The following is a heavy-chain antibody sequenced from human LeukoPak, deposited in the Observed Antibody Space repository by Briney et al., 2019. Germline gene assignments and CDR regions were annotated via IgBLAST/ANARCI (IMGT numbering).Heavy chain of an antibody. CDR3: ARGQWLGHDAFDI. V-gene: IGHV1-46*01. J-gene: IGHJ3*02. CDR1: GYTFTSYY. D-gene: IGHD3-22*01. CDR2: INPSVGST. Sequence: ASVKVSCKASGYTFTSYYIHWVRQAPGQGLEWMGIINPSVGSTSHAPKFQGRVTMTRDTSTSKVYMELSSLRCEDTAVYYCARGQWLGHDAFDIWGQGTMVTVSS.